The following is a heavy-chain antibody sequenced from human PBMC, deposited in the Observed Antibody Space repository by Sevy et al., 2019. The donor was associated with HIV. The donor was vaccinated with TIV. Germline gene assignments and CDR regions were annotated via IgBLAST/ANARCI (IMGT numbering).Heavy chain of an antibody. D-gene: IGHD2-15*01. Sequence: GGSLRLSCTASGFPLSSYAMNWVRQGPGKGLEWVSATGGRGGATYYADSVKGRFTISRDNSKNTLYLQMDSLRAEDTAVYYCAKDVVAVVGDAFDVWGQGTMVTVSS. CDR3: AKDVVAVVGDAFDV. V-gene: IGHV3-23*01. J-gene: IGHJ3*01. CDR1: GFPLSSYA. CDR2: TGGRGGAT.